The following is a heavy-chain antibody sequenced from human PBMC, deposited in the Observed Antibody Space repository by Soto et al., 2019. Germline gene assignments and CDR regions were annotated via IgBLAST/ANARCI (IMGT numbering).Heavy chain of an antibody. CDR1: GGSISSGGYY. Sequence: PSETLSLTCTVSGGSISSGGYYWSWIRQHPGKGLEWIGYIYYSGSTYYNPSLKSRVTISVDTPKNQFSLKLSSVTAADTAVYYCARDSAYCGGDCSKTIWYFDLWGRGTLVTVSS. CDR3: ARDSAYCGGDCSKTIWYFDL. CDR2: IYYSGST. D-gene: IGHD2-21*02. J-gene: IGHJ2*01. V-gene: IGHV4-31*03.